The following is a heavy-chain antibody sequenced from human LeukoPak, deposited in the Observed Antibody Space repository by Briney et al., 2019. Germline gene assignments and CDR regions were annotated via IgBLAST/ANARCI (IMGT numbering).Heavy chain of an antibody. D-gene: IGHD6-6*01. J-gene: IGHJ4*02. Sequence: GGSLRLSYAASGFTFRSYAMNWVRQAPGKGLEWVASISGSGGSTYYADSVKGRFTISRDNAKNTLYLQMSSLRVEDTAVYYCARGSPDSSSSVDFDYWGQGTLVTVSS. CDR1: GFTFRSYA. CDR2: ISGSGGST. CDR3: ARGSPDSSSSVDFDY. V-gene: IGHV3-23*01.